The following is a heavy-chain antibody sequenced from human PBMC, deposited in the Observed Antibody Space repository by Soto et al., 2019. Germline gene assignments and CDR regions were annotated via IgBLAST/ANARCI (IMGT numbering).Heavy chain of an antibody. CDR3: VRNGFQAARAYDY. Sequence: QVQLQQWGAGLLKPSKTLSLTCAVYGGFFSAYYWSWIRQPPGKGLEWVGEINHSGTTNYNPSLKSRVTISVDTPKNQISLKLTSVTAADTAVSYCVRNGFQAARAYDYWGQGTLVTVSS. CDR1: GGFFSAYY. J-gene: IGHJ4*02. CDR2: INHSGTT. V-gene: IGHV4-34*01. D-gene: IGHD6-6*01.